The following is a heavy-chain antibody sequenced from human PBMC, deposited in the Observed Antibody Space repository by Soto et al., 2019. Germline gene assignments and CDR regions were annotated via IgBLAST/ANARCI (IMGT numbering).Heavy chain of an antibody. CDR3: ASKGYCSGGSCYSSAFDI. CDR2: ISSSSSTI. CDR1: GFTFSSYS. J-gene: IGHJ3*02. Sequence: VGSLRLSCAASGFTFSSYSMNWVRQAPGKGLEWVSYISSSSSTIYYADSVKGRFTISRDNAKNSLYLQMNSLRAEDTAVYYCASKGYCSGGSCYSSAFDIWGQGTMVTVSS. V-gene: IGHV3-48*01. D-gene: IGHD2-15*01.